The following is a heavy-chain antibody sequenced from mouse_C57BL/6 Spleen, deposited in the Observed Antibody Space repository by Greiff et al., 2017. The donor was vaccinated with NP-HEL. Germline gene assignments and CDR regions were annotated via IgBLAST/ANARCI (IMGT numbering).Heavy chain of an antibody. CDR1: GFTFSDAW. V-gene: IGHV6-6*01. CDR3: TRQRGHYGSSSAWCAY. D-gene: IGHD1-1*01. J-gene: IGHJ3*01. Sequence: EVNVVESGGGLVQPGGSMKLSCAASGFTFSDAWMDWVRQSPEKGLEWVAEIRNKANNHATYYAESVKGRFTISRDDSKSSVYLQMNSLRAEDTGIYYCTRQRGHYGSSSAWCAYGGQGTLVTVSA. CDR2: IRNKANNHAT.